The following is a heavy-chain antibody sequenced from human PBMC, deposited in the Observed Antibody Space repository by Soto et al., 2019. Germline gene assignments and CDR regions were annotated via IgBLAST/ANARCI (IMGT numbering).Heavy chain of an antibody. D-gene: IGHD4-17*01. J-gene: IGHJ6*03. Sequence: GGSLRLSCAASGFTFSSYAMSWVRQAPGKGLEWVSAISGSGGSTYYADSVKGRFTISRDNSKNTLYLQMNSLRAEDTAVYYCAKVGGDYGDYGVRSYYYYYYMDVWGKGTTVTVSS. CDR3: AKVGGDYGDYGVRSYYYYYYMDV. CDR2: ISGSGGST. V-gene: IGHV3-23*01. CDR1: GFTFSSYA.